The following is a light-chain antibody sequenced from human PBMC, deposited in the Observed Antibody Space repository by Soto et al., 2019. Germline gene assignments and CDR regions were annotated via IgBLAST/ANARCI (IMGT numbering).Light chain of an antibody. Sequence: EIVLTQSPATLSLSPGERATLSCRASQSVSSYLAWYQQKPGQAPRLLISDASNRATGIPARFSGSGSGTXXTLTVSSLEPEDFAVYYCQQRRDWPLTFGGGTKVEI. J-gene: IGKJ4*01. CDR2: DAS. CDR3: QQRRDWPLT. CDR1: QSVSSY. V-gene: IGKV3-11*01.